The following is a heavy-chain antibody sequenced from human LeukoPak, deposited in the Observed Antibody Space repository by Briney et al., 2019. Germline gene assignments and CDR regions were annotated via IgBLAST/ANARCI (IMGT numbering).Heavy chain of an antibody. V-gene: IGHV3-48*03. J-gene: IGHJ1*01. CDR2: ISGGGRTT. D-gene: IGHD6-19*01. CDR1: GFTFSSYE. Sequence: GGALRLSCEASGFTFSSYEINWVRQAPGRGLEWISYISGGGRTTYYADSVKGRFTISRDNAKNSLYLQMNSLRVEDTAIYYCYSSGWYGLNYVVVWGEGALVTVSS. CDR3: YSSGWYGLNYVVV.